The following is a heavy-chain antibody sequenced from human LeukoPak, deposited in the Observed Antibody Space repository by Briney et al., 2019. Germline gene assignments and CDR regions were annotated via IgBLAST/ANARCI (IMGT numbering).Heavy chain of an antibody. Sequence: PSGTLSLTCAVSGGSISSSNWWSWVRQPPGKGLEWIGEIYHSGSTNYNPSLKSRVTISVDKSKNQFSLKLSSVTAADTAVYYCARGQVPAVNLWFYYYMDVWGKGTTVTVSS. CDR3: ARGQVPAVNLWFYYYMDV. CDR1: GGSISSSNW. V-gene: IGHV4-4*02. J-gene: IGHJ6*03. CDR2: IYHSGST. D-gene: IGHD2-2*01.